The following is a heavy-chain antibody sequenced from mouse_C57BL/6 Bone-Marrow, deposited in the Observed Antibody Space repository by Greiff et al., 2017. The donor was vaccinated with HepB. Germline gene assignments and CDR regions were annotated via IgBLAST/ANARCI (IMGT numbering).Heavy chain of an antibody. Sequence: QVQLKQPGTELVKPGASVKLSCKASGYTFTSYWMHWVKQRPGQGLEWIGNINPSNGGTNYNEKFKSKATLTVDKSSSTAYMQLSLTSEDSAVYYCARGGYWGQGTTLTVSS. CDR1: GYTFTSYW. V-gene: IGHV1-53*01. J-gene: IGHJ2*01. CDR2: INPSNGGT. CDR3: ARGGY.